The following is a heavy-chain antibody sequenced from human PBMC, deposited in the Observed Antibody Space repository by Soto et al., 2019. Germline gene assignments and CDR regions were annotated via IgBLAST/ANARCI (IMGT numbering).Heavy chain of an antibody. V-gene: IGHV3-30*18. D-gene: IGHD2-15*01. CDR2: ISYDGSNK. J-gene: IGHJ4*02. Sequence: QVQLVESGGGVVQPGRSLRLSCAASGFTFSSYGMHWVRQAPGKGLEWVALISYDGSNKYYVDSVKGRFTISRDNSKNTLYLQMNSLRAEDTAVYYCAKDRSGGSYYLGGDWGQGTLVTVSS. CDR3: AKDRSGGSYYLGGD. CDR1: GFTFSSYG.